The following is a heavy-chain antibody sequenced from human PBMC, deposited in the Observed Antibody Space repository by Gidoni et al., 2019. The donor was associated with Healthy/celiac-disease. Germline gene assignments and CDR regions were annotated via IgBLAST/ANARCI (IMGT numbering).Heavy chain of an antibody. CDR3: AKDPVYRQWLVPYYFDY. CDR2: ISGSGGST. J-gene: IGHJ4*02. Sequence: EVQLLESGGGLVQPGGSLRLSCAASGFTFSSYAMSWVRQAPGKGLEWVSAISGSGGSTYYADSVKGRFTISRDNSKNTLYLQMNSLRAEDTAVYYCAKDPVYRQWLVPYYFDYWGQGTLVTVSS. CDR1: GFTFSSYA. D-gene: IGHD6-19*01. V-gene: IGHV3-23*01.